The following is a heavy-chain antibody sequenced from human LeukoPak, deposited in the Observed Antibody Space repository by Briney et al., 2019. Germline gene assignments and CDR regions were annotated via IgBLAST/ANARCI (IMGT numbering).Heavy chain of an antibody. V-gene: IGHV4-39*01. D-gene: IGHD5-18*01. CDR3: ARHPQPFDY. Sequence: SETLSLTFTVSGGSISSSSYYWGWIRQPPGKGLEWIGSIYYSGSTYYNPSLKSRVTISVDTSKNQFPLKLSSVTAADTVVYYCARHPQPFDYWGQGTLVTVSS. CDR1: GGSISSSSYY. J-gene: IGHJ4*02. CDR2: IYYSGST.